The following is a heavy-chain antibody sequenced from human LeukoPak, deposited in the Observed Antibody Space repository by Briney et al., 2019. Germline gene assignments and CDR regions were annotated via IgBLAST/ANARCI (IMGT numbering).Heavy chain of an antibody. V-gene: IGHV1-46*01. J-gene: IGHJ4*02. CDR2: INPSGGST. Sequence: GASVKVSCKASGYTFTSYYMHWVRQAPGQGLEWMGIINPSGGSTSYAQKFQGRVTMTRDTSTSTVYMELSSLRSEDTAVYYCARGSVYYYDSSGYSDYFDYWGQGTLVTVSS. D-gene: IGHD3-22*01. CDR1: GYTFTSYY. CDR3: ARGSVYYYDSSGYSDYFDY.